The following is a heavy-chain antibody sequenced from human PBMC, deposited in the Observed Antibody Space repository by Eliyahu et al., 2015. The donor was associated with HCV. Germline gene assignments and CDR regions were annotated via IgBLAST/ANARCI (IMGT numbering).Heavy chain of an antibody. CDR3: AKDRAYKGYTFDY. Sequence: EVQLVESGGGLVQPGRSLRLSCAASGFTFDDYAMHWVRQAPGKGLGWVSGISWNSGSIGYADSVKGRFTISRDNAKNSLYLQMNSLRAEDTALYYCAKDRAYKGYTFDYWGQGTLVTVSS. J-gene: IGHJ4*02. D-gene: IGHD2-15*01. CDR1: GFTFDDYA. V-gene: IGHV3-9*01. CDR2: ISWNSGSI.